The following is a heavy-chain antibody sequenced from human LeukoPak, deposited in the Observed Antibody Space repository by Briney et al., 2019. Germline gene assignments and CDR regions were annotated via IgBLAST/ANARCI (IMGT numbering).Heavy chain of an antibody. D-gene: IGHD2-15*01. CDR1: GGSISSSSYY. V-gene: IGHV4-39*07. CDR2: IYYSGST. J-gene: IGHJ5*02. CDR3: ARGRYCSGGSCKTSWFDP. Sequence: SETLSLTCTVSGGSISSSSYYWGWIRQPPGKGLEWIGSIYYSGSTYYNPSLKSRVTISVDTSKNQFSLKLSSVTAADTAVYYCARGRYCSGGSCKTSWFDPWGQGTLVTVSS.